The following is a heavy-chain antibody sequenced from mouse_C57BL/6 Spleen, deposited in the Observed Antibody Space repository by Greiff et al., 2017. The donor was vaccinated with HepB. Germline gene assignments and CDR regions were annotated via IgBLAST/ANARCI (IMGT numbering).Heavy chain of an antibody. CDR1: GYAFTNYL. Sequence: VQLQQSGAELVRPGTSVKVSCKASGYAFTNYLIEWVKQRPGQGLEWIGVINPGSGGTNYNEKFKGKATLTADKSSSTAYMQLSSLTSEDSAVYFCARDSNYGAMDYWGQGTSVTVSS. CDR3: ARDSNYGAMDY. CDR2: INPGSGGT. V-gene: IGHV1-54*01. D-gene: IGHD2-5*01. J-gene: IGHJ4*01.